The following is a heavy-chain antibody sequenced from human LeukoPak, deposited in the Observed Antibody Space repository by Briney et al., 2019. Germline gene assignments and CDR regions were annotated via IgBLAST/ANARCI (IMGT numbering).Heavy chain of an antibody. CDR3: ARGRGGYSNLDAFDI. D-gene: IGHD4-11*01. Sequence: ASVKVSCKASGGTFSSYAISWVRQAPGQGLEWMGGIIPIFGTANYAQKFQGRVTITTDESTSTAYMELSSLRSEDTAVYYCARGRGGYSNLDAFDIWGQGTMVTVSS. CDR1: GGTFSSYA. V-gene: IGHV1-69*05. CDR2: IIPIFGTA. J-gene: IGHJ3*02.